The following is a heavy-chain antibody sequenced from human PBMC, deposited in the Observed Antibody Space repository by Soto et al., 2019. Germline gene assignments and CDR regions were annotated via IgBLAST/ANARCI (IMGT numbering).Heavy chain of an antibody. J-gene: IGHJ6*02. Sequence: SETLSLTCTVSGGSISSYYWSWIRQPPGKELEWIGYIYYSGSTNYNPSLKSRVTISVDTSKNQFSLKLSSVTAADTAVYYCARHMGRAYYYGMDVWGQGTTVTVSS. V-gene: IGHV4-59*08. CDR1: GGSISSYY. CDR3: ARHMGRAYYYGMDV. CDR2: IYYSGST. D-gene: IGHD1-26*01.